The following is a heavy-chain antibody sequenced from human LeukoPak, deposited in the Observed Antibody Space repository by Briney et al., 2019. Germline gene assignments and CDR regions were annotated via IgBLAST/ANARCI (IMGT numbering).Heavy chain of an antibody. D-gene: IGHD1-26*01. J-gene: IGHJ3*02. CDR1: ANIFTKYW. CDR2: IFPDDSDT. CDR3: ARQLAAHWELGGGAFDI. Sequence: GESLKISCKGSANIFTKYWIGWVRQMPGKGLEWMGIIFPDDSDTRYSPSFQGQVTISADKSINIAYLQWSSLKASDTAMYYCARQLAAHWELGGGAFDIWGQGTMVTVSS. V-gene: IGHV5-51*01.